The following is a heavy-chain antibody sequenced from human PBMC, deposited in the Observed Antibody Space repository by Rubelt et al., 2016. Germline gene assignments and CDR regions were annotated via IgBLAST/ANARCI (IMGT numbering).Heavy chain of an antibody. CDR2: MSYDGTTK. CDR1: GFIFSNFH. Sequence: HVQLVESGGDLVTPGGSLRLSCAASGFIFSNFHMTWVRQAPGKGPEWVAVMSYDGTTKSYADSVKGRFTVSRDIFRNTLYLQMNSLRTEDTAVYYCTSEVSRSSFDYWGQGTLVTVSS. J-gene: IGHJ4*02. V-gene: IGHV3-30*03. CDR3: TSEVSRSSFDY. D-gene: IGHD6-6*01.